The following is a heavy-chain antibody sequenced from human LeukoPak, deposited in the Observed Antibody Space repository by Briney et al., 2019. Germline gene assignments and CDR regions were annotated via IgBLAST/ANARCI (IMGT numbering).Heavy chain of an antibody. CDR3: ATRYSSSSGPHYYYYMDV. CDR2: IIHSGST. D-gene: IGHD6-6*01. Sequence: SETLSLTCAVYGGSFSGYYWSWIRQPPGKGLEWIGEIIHSGSTNYNPSLKSRVTISVDTSKNQFSLKLSSVTAADTAVYYCATRYSSSSGPHYYYYMDVWGKRTTLTVSS. V-gene: IGHV4-34*12. CDR1: GGSFSGYY. J-gene: IGHJ6*03.